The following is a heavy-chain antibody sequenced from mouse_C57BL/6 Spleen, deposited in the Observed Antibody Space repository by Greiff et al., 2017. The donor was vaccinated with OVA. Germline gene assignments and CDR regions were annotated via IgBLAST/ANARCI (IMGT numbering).Heavy chain of an antibody. Sequence: VQLKESGPELVKPGASVKMSCKASGYTFTDYNMHWVKQSHGKSLEWIGYINPNNGGTSYNQKFKGKATLTVNKSSSTAYMELRSLTSEDSAVYYCARGVGLRQGNAMDYWGQGTSVTVSS. CDR1: GYTFTDYN. J-gene: IGHJ4*01. D-gene: IGHD2-4*01. CDR3: ARGVGLRQGNAMDY. V-gene: IGHV1-22*01. CDR2: INPNNGGT.